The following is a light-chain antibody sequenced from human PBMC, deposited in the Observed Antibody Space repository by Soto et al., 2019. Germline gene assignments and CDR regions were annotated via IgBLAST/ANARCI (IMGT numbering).Light chain of an antibody. V-gene: IGLV2-8*01. CDR1: SSDVGGYNY. CDR3: SSYAGSSNV. J-gene: IGLJ1*01. CDR2: EVN. Sequence: QSVLRQPPSASGSPGQSVAISCTGTSSDVGGYNYVSWYQQHPGKAPKLMIYEVNKRPSGVPDRFSGSKSGNTASLTVSGLQAEDEAAYYCSSYAGSSNVFGTGTKVTVL.